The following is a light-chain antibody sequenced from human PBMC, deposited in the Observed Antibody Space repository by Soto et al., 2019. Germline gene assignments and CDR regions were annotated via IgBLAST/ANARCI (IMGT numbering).Light chain of an antibody. CDR3: QLSANSPPRYT. Sequence: EIVLTQSPGTLSLSPGERATLSCRASQTISSSDLAWYQQKPGQAPRLLIFGASSRAPDIPDRFSGSGSGTDFTLTISRLVHEDFAVYYCQLSANSPPRYTFGRGTKLEI. CDR2: GAS. CDR1: QTISSSD. V-gene: IGKV3-20*01. J-gene: IGKJ2*01.